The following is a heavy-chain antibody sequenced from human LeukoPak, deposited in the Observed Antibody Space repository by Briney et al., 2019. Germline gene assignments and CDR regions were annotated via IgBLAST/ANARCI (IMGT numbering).Heavy chain of an antibody. CDR1: GITLSNYG. CDR3: AKRGVVIRVILVGFHKEAYYFDS. J-gene: IGHJ4*02. D-gene: IGHD3-22*01. CDR2: LSGSGGST. Sequence: GGSLRLSCAVSGITLSNYGMTWVRQAPGKGLEWVTGLSGSGGSTNYADSVKGRFTISRDNAKNTLYLQMNSLRAEDTAVYFCAKRGVVIRVILVGFHKEAYYFDSWGQGVLVTVSS. V-gene: IGHV3-23*01.